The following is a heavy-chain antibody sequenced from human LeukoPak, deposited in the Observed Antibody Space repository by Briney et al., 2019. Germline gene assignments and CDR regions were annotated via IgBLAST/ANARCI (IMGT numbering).Heavy chain of an antibody. CDR3: ATSVAKKFDY. D-gene: IGHD5-12*01. CDR1: VGSISSSNW. J-gene: IGHJ4*02. V-gene: IGHV4-4*02. Sequence: SETLSLTCAVSVGSISSSNWWNWVRQPPGTGLEWIGEIYHSWNTHYKPSLKSRLNISVDKSKNQFYQTLSSVTAADTAVYYCATSVAKKFDYWGQGTLVTVSS. CDR2: IYHSWNT.